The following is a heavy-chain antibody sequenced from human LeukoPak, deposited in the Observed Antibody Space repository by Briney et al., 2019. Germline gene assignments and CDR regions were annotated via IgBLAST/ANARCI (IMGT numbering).Heavy chain of an antibody. Sequence: PSETLSLTCTVSGGSISSGSYYWSWIRQPAGKGLEGIGRIYTSGSTNYNPSLKSRVSISVDTSKTQFSLKLSSVTAADTAVYYCARASGWYFFDPWGQGTLVTVSS. J-gene: IGHJ5*02. D-gene: IGHD6-19*01. CDR2: IYTSGST. V-gene: IGHV4-61*02. CDR1: GGSISSGSYY. CDR3: ARASGWYFFDP.